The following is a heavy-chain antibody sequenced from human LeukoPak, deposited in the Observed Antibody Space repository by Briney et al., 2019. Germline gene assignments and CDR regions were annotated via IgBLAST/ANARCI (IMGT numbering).Heavy chain of an antibody. Sequence: ASVKVSCKASGYTFSSYDINWVRQAAGQGLEWMGWMNPNSGHAGYTQKFQGRVTMTSDNARSTVYMEISSLRSDDAAVYYCARIKRIMEPGTVGLDSWGQGTLVTVSS. CDR1: GYTFSSYD. CDR2: MNPNSGHA. CDR3: ARIKRIMEPGTVGLDS. D-gene: IGHD2-8*01. V-gene: IGHV1-8*01. J-gene: IGHJ4*02.